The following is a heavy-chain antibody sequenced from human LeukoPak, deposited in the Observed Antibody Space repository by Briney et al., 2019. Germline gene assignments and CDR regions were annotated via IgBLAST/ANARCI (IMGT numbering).Heavy chain of an antibody. CDR2: INPNSGGT. D-gene: IGHD3-22*01. Sequence: ASVKVSCKASGYTFTGYYMHWVRQAPGQGLEWMGWINPNSGGTNYAQKFQGRVTMTRDTSISTAYMELSRLRSDDTAVYYCARGSFVYDSSGYPIWALDYWGQGTLVTVSS. V-gene: IGHV1-2*02. CDR1: GYTFTGYY. J-gene: IGHJ4*02. CDR3: ARGSFVYDSSGYPIWALDY.